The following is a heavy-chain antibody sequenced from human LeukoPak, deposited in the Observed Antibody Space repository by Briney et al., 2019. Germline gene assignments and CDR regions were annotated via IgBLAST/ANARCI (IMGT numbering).Heavy chain of an antibody. CDR3: ARVGIRFLEQYYFDY. J-gene: IGHJ4*02. Sequence: SGGSLRLSCAASGFTFDDYAMHWVRQAPGKGLEWLSYISTSSSYIYYADSVKGRFTVSRDNAMNSLFLQMNSLIAEDTAVYYCARVGIRFLEQYYFDYWGQGTLVTVSS. CDR2: ISTSSSYI. V-gene: IGHV3-21*01. D-gene: IGHD3-3*01. CDR1: GFTFDDYA.